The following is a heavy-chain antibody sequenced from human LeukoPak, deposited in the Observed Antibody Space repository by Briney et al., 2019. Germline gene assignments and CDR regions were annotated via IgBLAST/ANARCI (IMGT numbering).Heavy chain of an antibody. CDR2: IYYSGST. CDR1: GGSISSYY. J-gene: IGHJ6*03. D-gene: IGHD6-19*01. Sequence: PSETLSLTCTVSGGSISSYYWSWIRQPPGKGLEWIGYIYYSGSTNYKPSLKSRVTISVDTSKNQFSLKLSSVTAADTAVYYCARFYSSGWYSSYYYYYYMDVGGKGTTVTVSS. CDR3: ARFYSSGWYSSYYYYYYMDV. V-gene: IGHV4-59*01.